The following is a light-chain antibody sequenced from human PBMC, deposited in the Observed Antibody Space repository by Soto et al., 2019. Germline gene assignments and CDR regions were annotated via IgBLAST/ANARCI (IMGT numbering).Light chain of an antibody. CDR2: EVS. J-gene: IGLJ1*01. CDR3: SSYTSDNRDYV. CDR1: SSDVGAYTS. Sequence: QSALTQPASVSGSPGQSITISCTGSSSDVGAYTSVSWYQQHPGKAPKLMIYEVSNRPSGVSRRFSGSKSGNTASLTISGLQAEHEAHYYCSSYTSDNRDYVFGTGTKVTVL. V-gene: IGLV2-14*01.